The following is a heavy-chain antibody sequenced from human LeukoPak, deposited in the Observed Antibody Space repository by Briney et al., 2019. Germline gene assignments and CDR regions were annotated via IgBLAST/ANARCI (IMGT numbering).Heavy chain of an antibody. J-gene: IGHJ4*02. D-gene: IGHD3-3*01. Sequence: ASVKVSCKASGYTFTGYYMHWVRQAPGQGLEWMGWINPNSGGTNYAQKFQGRVTMTRDTSISTAYMELSRLRSDDTAVYYCARAVVTIFGVVIKGLDYWGQGTLVTVSS. V-gene: IGHV1-2*02. CDR1: GYTFTGYY. CDR3: ARAVVTIFGVVIKGLDY. CDR2: INPNSGGT.